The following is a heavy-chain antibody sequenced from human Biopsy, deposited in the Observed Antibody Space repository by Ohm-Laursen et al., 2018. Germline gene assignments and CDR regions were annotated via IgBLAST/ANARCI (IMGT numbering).Heavy chain of an antibody. J-gene: IGHJ6*02. D-gene: IGHD4-23*01. CDR2: ISGGGTI. CDR1: GFSFSDYH. CDR3: ARDTRWSPYSMDV. Sequence: GSPRLSCAAPGFSFSDYHMRWIRQAPGRGLEWVSYISGGGTIYYGDSMKGRVTISRDNAKNSLYLQMHSLRAEDTAVYYCARDTRWSPYSMDVWGQGTTVTVSS. V-gene: IGHV3-11*01.